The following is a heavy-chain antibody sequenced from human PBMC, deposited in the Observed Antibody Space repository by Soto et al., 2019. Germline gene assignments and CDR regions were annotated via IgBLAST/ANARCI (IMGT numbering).Heavy chain of an antibody. CDR1: GFTFSDYY. D-gene: IGHD6-13*01. J-gene: IGHJ6*02. CDR2: ISSSGSTI. CDR3: ARTAGYSSSSYYYYGMDV. Sequence: QVQLVESGGGLVKPGGSLRLSCAASGFTFSDYYMSWIRQAPGKGLEWVSYISSSGSTIYYADSVKGRFTISRDNAKNSLYLQRNSVRAEDTAVYYCARTAGYSSSSYYYYGMDVWGQGTTVTVSS. V-gene: IGHV3-11*01.